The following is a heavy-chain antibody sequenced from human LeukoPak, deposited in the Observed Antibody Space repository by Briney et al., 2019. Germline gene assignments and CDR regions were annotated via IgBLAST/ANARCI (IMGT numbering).Heavy chain of an antibody. CDR2: VSGSGDRA. D-gene: IGHD3-3*01. J-gene: IGHJ3*02. V-gene: IGHV3-23*01. CDR3: AKRDNNNYYTGLHVFDI. Sequence: GGSLRLSCAASGFTFSSYAMTWVRQAPGKGPEWVSGVSGSGDRAFYTDSVKGRFTISRDNSKNTLDLQMNSLRAEDTAVYYCAKRDNNNYYTGLHVFDIWGQGTMVTVSS. CDR1: GFTFSSYA.